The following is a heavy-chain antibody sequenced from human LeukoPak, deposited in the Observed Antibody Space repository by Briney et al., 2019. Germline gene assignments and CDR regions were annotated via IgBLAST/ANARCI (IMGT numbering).Heavy chain of an antibody. V-gene: IGHV3-30*01. CDR2: ISDDGSHK. Sequence: GRSLRLSCAASGFTFSYHAIHWVRQAPGKGLEWVASISDDGSHKYYADTVKGRFTISRDNSKNTLYLHMNSLRGEDTALYFCPRDRPREETIFGVVSDYWGQGTLVTVSS. J-gene: IGHJ4*02. CDR1: GFTFSYHA. D-gene: IGHD3-3*01. CDR3: PRDRPREETIFGVVSDY.